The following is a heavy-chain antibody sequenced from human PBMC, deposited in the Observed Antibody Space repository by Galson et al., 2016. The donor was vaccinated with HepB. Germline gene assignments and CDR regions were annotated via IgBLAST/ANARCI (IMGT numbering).Heavy chain of an antibody. J-gene: IGHJ6*02. Sequence: SLRLSCAASGFTFSSYAMSWVRQAPGKGLEWVSVISGSGGSTYYADSVKGRFTISRDKSKNTLYQQMDSLSAEDTAVYYCAKDPSLYSSAWYYFYYGMDVWGQGTTVTVSS. V-gene: IGHV3-23*01. CDR2: ISGSGGST. CDR1: GFTFSSYA. CDR3: AKDPSLYSSAWYYFYYGMDV. D-gene: IGHD6-19*01.